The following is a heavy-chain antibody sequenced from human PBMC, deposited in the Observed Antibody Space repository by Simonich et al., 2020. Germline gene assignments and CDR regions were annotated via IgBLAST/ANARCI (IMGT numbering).Heavy chain of an antibody. D-gene: IGHD1-1*01. J-gene: IGHJ4*02. CDR1: GGSFSGYY. CDR2: INHSGRT. V-gene: IGHV4-34*01. CDR3: ARHLQLGPFDY. Sequence: QVQLQQWGAGLLKPSETLSLTCAVYGGSFSGYYWGWIRQPPGKGLEWIGEINHSGRTNYNPSRKSRVTISVDTSKNQFSLKLSSVTAADTAVYYCARHLQLGPFDYWGQGTLVTVSS.